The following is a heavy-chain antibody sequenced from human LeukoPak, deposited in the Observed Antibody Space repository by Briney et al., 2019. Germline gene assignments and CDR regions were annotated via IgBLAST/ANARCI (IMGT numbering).Heavy chain of an antibody. CDR2: VYYSGST. CDR1: GESISGFY. CDR3: AKSGYRYGADALDI. J-gene: IGHJ3*02. D-gene: IGHD5-18*01. Sequence: SETLSLTCTVSGESISGFYWTWIRQPPGKGLEWIGYVYYSGSTNYNPSLKSRVTISVDTSKKQFSLKLSSVTAADTAVYYCAKSGYRYGADALDIWGQGTMVTVSS. V-gene: IGHV4-59*01.